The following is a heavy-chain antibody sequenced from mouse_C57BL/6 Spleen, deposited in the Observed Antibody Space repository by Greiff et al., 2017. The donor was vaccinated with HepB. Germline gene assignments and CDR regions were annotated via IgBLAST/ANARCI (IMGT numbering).Heavy chain of an antibody. CDR1: GYTFTDYY. CDR2: IYPGSGNT. CDR3: ARWYYGSSYFDY. D-gene: IGHD1-1*01. V-gene: IGHV1-76*01. J-gene: IGHJ2*01. Sequence: VKLMESGAELVRPGASVKLSCKASGYTFTDYYINWVKQRPGQGLEWIARIYPGSGNTYYNEKFKGKATLTAEKSSSTAYMQLSSLTSEDSAVYFCARWYYGSSYFDYWGQGTTLTVSS.